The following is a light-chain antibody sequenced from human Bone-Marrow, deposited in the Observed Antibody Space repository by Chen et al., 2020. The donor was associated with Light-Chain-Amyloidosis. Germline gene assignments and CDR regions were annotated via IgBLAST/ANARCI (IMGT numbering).Light chain of an antibody. J-gene: IGLJ3*02. Sequence: QSVLTQPPSVSGAPGPRVTMSCSGSSSNIGTGFDVNWYQQIPGTAPKLLIYGDRNRPSGVPDRFSGSKSGTSASLAITGLQAEDEADYYCQSYDSSLSGWVFGGGTKLTVL. CDR1: SSNIGTGFD. V-gene: IGLV1-40*01. CDR2: GDR. CDR3: QSYDSSLSGWV.